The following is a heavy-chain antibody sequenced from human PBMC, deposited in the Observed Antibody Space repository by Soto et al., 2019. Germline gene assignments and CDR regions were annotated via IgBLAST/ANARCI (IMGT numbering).Heavy chain of an antibody. V-gene: IGHV1-18*01. CDR3: ARDSPRMLRFRSYYYYYMDV. J-gene: IGHJ6*03. Sequence: QVQLVQSGAEVKKPGASVKVSCKASGYTFTSYGISWVRQAPGQGLEWMGWISAYNGNTNYAQKLQGRVTMTTDTSTSTAYMELRSLRSDDTAVYYCARDSPRMLRFRSYYYYYMDVWGKGTTVTVSS. D-gene: IGHD5-12*01. CDR1: GYTFTSYG. CDR2: ISAYNGNT.